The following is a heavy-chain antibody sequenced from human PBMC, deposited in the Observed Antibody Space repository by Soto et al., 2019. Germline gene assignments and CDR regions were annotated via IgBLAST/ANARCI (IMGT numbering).Heavy chain of an antibody. CDR1: GGSLSDYF. D-gene: IGHD2-21*01. V-gene: IGHV4-34*01. CDR3: ARGGISHWAYFYYMDV. J-gene: IGHJ6*03. CDR2: INHLGSI. Sequence: SETLSLTCVVSGGSLSDYFWSWIRQPPGMALEWIGEINHLGSINYNPSLKSRVTMSVDTSKNQFSLTLNSVTAADTATYYCARGGISHWAYFYYMDVWDRGTTVTVAS.